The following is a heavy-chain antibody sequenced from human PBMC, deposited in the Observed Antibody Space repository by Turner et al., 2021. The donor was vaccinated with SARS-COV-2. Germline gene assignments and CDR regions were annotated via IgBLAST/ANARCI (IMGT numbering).Heavy chain of an antibody. J-gene: IGHJ4*02. V-gene: IGHV3-30*10. CDR1: GFTFKNYA. Sequence: LLESGGGAVQPGSSLRLPCVDAGFTFKNYAMRWVRQAPGKGLEWVEIISYDGNNKYTTDSLKGRFTISRDNSRSTLYLQMDRLRPEDTAVYYCARDARERSYFDFWSGYLDSWGQGTPVTVSS. CDR3: ARDARERSYFDFWSGYLDS. CDR2: ISYDGNNK. D-gene: IGHD3-3*01.